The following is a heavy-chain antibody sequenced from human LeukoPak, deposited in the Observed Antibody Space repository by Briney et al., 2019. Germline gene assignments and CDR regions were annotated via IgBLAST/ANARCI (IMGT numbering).Heavy chain of an antibody. J-gene: IGHJ4*02. V-gene: IGHV1-69*05. CDR2: IIPIFGTA. CDR1: GGTFSSYA. Sequence: SVKVSCKAAGGTFSSYAISWVRQAPGQGVEWMGGIIPIFGTAIYAQKFQGRVTITTDESTSTAYMELSSLRSEDTAVYYCARGGIGEDYGDYFDYWGQGTLVTVSS. D-gene: IGHD4-17*01. CDR3: ARGGIGEDYGDYFDY.